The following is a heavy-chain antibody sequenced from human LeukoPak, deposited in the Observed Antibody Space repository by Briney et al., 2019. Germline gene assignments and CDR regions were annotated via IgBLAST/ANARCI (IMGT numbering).Heavy chain of an antibody. CDR2: IYYSGST. CDR1: GGSISSYY. J-gene: IGHJ6*02. CDR3: ASFKERPYYYGMDV. V-gene: IGHV4-59*08. Sequence: SETLSLTCTVSGGSISSYYWRWIRQPPGKGLEWIGYIYYSGSTNYNPSLKSRVTISVDTSKNQFSLKLSSVTAADTAVYYCASFKERPYYYGMDVWGQGTTVTVSS. D-gene: IGHD1-26*01.